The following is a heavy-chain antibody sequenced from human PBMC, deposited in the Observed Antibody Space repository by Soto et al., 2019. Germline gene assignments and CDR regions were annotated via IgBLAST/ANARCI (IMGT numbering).Heavy chain of an antibody. CDR1: GGSFSGYY. V-gene: IGHV4-34*01. CDR2: INHSGST. Sequence: TSETLSLTCAVYGGSFSGYYWSWIRQPPGKGLEWIGEINHSGSTNYNPSLKSRVTISVDTSKNQFSLKLSSVTAADTAVYYCARDPAYLYSSSWFNCCYYGMDVWGQGTTVTVSS. D-gene: IGHD6-13*01. CDR3: ARDPAYLYSSSWFNCCYYGMDV. J-gene: IGHJ6*02.